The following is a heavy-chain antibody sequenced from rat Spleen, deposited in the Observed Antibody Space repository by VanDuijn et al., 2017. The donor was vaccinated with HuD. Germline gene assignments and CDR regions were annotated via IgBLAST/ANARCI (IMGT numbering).Heavy chain of an antibody. CDR2: ISYDGSST. Sequence: EVQLVESGGGLVQPGRSLKLSCAASGFTFSNYGMAWVRQAPTKGLEWVATISYDGSSTYYRDSVKGRFTVSRDNAKSTLYLQVNSLRSEDTATYYCARENYYSGDYWGQGVMVTVSS. J-gene: IGHJ2*01. CDR1: GFTFSNYG. V-gene: IGHV5-29*01. CDR3: ARENYYSGDY. D-gene: IGHD1-1*01.